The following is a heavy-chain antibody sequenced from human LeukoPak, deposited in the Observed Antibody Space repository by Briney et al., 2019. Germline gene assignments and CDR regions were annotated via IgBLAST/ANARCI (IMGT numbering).Heavy chain of an antibody. CDR3: AKHLVIMPKDAFDI. Sequence: GGTLRLSCAASGFTFSSYGMSWVRQAPGKGLEWVSAISGSGGSTYYADSVKGRFIISRDNSKNTLYLQMNSLRAEDTAVYYCAKHLVIMPKDAFDIWGQGTMVTVSS. D-gene: IGHD3-9*01. J-gene: IGHJ3*02. CDR2: ISGSGGST. CDR1: GFTFSSYG. V-gene: IGHV3-23*01.